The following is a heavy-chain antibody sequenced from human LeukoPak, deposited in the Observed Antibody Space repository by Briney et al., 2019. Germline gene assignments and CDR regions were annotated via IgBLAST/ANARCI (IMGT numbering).Heavy chain of an antibody. CDR3: AKPSPGPIWNYFDY. J-gene: IGHJ4*02. V-gene: IGHV3-30*02. D-gene: IGHD2-2*02. Sequence: VGSLILSSVSPGFTLIDYGMYCVREAPDKGLEGVAYMRSVGINKYYADSVKARFTITRHNSKNTLYLEMNNLRGEHTAVYFCAKPSPGPIWNYFDYWGQGARVTVSS. CDR2: MRSVGINK. CDR1: GFTLIDYG.